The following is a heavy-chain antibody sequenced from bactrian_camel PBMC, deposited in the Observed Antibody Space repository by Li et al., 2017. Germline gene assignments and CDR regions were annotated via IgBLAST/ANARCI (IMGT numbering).Heavy chain of an antibody. D-gene: IGHD3*01. CDR1: GYIYSSYQ. CDR2: IYTNDGTT. V-gene: IGHV3S1*01. Sequence: HVQLVESGGDSVQTGGSLRLSCAASGYIYSSYQVAWFRQAPGRGREGVASIYTNDGTTYYSNSAKGRFTISQDIAKNTLYLHMNSLKPDDTAMYYCAAGPQPRYCNTEADFGYWGQGTQVTVS. CDR3: AAGPQPRYCNTEADFGY. J-gene: IGHJ6*01.